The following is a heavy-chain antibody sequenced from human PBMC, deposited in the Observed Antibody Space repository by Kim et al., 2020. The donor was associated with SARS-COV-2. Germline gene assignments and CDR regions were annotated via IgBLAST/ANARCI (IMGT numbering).Heavy chain of an antibody. V-gene: IGHV1-3*01. Sequence: TKNSQKFQGRVTITSDTSATTASMELSSLRSEDTAMYYCARGRQVALFDYWGQGTLVTVSS. D-gene: IGHD5-12*01. J-gene: IGHJ4*02. CDR2: T. CDR3: ARGRQVALFDY.